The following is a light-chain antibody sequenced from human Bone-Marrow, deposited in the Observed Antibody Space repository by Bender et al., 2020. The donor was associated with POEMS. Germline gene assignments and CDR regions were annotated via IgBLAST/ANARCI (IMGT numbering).Light chain of an antibody. CDR3: SSYTRSSTWV. J-gene: IGLJ3*02. Sequence: QSALTQPASVSGSPGQSITMSCTGTSSDVGGYNYVSWYQQHPGKAPKLMIYEVTNRPSGVPDRFSGSKSGNTASLTISGLQAEDEADYYCSSYTRSSTWVFGGGTKLTVL. CDR2: EVT. V-gene: IGLV2-14*01. CDR1: SSDVGGYNY.